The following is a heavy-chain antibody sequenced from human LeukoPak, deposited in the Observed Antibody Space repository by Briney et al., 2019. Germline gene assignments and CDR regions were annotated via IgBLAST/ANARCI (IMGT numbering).Heavy chain of an antibody. Sequence: PSETLSLTCTVSGGSISSHYWSWIRQPPGKGLEWIGYIYYSGSTNYNPSLKSRVTISVDTSKSQFSLKLSSVTAADTDVYYCARTPYYDSFDAFDIWGQGTMVTVSS. J-gene: IGHJ3*02. D-gene: IGHD3-22*01. CDR1: GGSISSHY. CDR3: ARTPYYDSFDAFDI. CDR2: IYYSGST. V-gene: IGHV4-59*11.